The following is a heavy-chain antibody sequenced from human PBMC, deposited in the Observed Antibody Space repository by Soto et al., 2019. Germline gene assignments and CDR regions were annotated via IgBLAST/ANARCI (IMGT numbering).Heavy chain of an antibody. CDR3: AITPKEALTGTSGMDV. Sequence: PSETLSLTCAVYGGSFSGYYWSWIRQPPGEGLEWIGYIYHSGSTNYNPSLKSRVTISIDNAKNSLYLQMNSLRAEDTALYYCAITPKEALTGTSGMDVWGQGTTVTVSS. CDR1: GGSFSGYY. V-gene: IGHV4-59*12. D-gene: IGHD1-7*01. J-gene: IGHJ6*02. CDR2: IYHSGST.